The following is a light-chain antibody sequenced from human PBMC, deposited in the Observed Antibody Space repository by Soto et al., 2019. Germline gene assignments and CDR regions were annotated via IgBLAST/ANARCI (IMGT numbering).Light chain of an antibody. V-gene: IGLV2-14*01. J-gene: IGLJ3*02. Sequence: QSALTQPASVSGSPGQSITISCTGSSSDVGGYNYVSWYRQHPGKAPKLMIYEVSNRPSGISNRFSGSKSANTASLTISGLQAEDEAEYYCSSYTSISSRGGVFGGGTKLTVL. CDR3: SSYTSISSRGGV. CDR1: SSDVGGYNY. CDR2: EVS.